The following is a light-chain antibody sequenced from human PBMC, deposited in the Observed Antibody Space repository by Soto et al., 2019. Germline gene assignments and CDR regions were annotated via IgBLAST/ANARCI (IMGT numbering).Light chain of an antibody. CDR1: SSNIGSNT. V-gene: IGLV1-44*01. CDR2: SNN. J-gene: IGLJ1*01. Sequence: QPVLTQPPSASGTPGQRVTISCSGSSSNIGSNTVNWYQQLPGTAPKLLIYSNNQRPSAVPDRFSGSKSGTSASLAISGLQSEDEDDYYCAAWDDSLNGLYVFGTGTKLTVL. CDR3: AAWDDSLNGLYV.